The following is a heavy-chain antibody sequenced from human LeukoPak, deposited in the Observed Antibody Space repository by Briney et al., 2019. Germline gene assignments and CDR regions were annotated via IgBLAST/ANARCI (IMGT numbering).Heavy chain of an antibody. CDR2: IDNGGKT. CDR3: AGDKTTSGYYEFDY. Sequence: PGGSLRLSCAASGFTFSSYWMSWVRQAPGKGLECVSVIDNGGKTYYGDSVKGRFTISRDNSKNTVYLQMNSLRAEDTAVYYCAGDKTTSGYYEFDYWGQGTLVTVSS. CDR1: GFTFSSYW. V-gene: IGHV3-53*01. D-gene: IGHD3-22*01. J-gene: IGHJ4*02.